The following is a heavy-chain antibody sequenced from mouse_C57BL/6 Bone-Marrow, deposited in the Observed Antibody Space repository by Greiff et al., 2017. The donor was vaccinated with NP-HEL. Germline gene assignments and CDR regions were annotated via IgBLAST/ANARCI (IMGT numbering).Heavy chain of an antibody. CDR3: ARQDYGSAFAY. Sequence: DVKLAESGGGLVQPGGSLKLSCAASGFTFSDYGMAWVRQAPRKGPEWVAFISNLAYSIYYADTVTGRFTISRENAKNTLYLEMSSLRSEDTAMYYCARQDYGSAFAYWGQGTLVTVSA. CDR2: ISNLAYSI. J-gene: IGHJ3*01. CDR1: GFTFSDYG. V-gene: IGHV5-15*01. D-gene: IGHD1-1*01.